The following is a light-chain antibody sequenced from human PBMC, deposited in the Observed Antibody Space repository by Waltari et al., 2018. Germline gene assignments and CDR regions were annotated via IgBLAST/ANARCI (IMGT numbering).Light chain of an antibody. CDR1: QSISSY. Sequence: DIHMTQSPSSLSASVGDRVTITCRARQSISSYLNWYQQKPGKAPKLLIYAASSLQSGVPSRCSGSGSGTDFTLTISRLQPEDFATYYCQQSYSTPRTFGQGTKVEIK. V-gene: IGKV1-39*01. CDR2: AAS. CDR3: QQSYSTPRT. J-gene: IGKJ1*01.